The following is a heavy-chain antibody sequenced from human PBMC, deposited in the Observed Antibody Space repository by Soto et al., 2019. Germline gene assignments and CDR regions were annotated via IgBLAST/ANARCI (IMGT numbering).Heavy chain of an antibody. D-gene: IGHD3-22*01. CDR3: AKDRITMIVDI. CDR2: ISYDGSNK. V-gene: IGHV3-30*18. CDR1: GFTFSSYG. J-gene: IGHJ3*02. Sequence: AGGSLRLSCAASGFTFSSYGMHWVRQAPGKGLEWVAVISYDGSNKYYADSVKGRFTISRDNSKNTLYLQMNSLRAEDTAVYYCAKDRITMIVDIWGQGTMVTVSS.